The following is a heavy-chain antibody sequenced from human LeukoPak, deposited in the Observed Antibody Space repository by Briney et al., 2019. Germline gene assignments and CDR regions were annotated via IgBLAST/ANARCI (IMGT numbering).Heavy chain of an antibody. CDR3: ARHASGGLWFGKSKFDY. Sequence: PSETLSLTCTVSGGSISSYYWSWIRQPPGKGLEWIGYIYYSGSTNYNPSLKSRVTISVDTSKNQFSLKLSSVTAADTAVYYCARHASGGLWFGKSKFDYWGQGTLVTVSS. J-gene: IGHJ4*02. CDR1: GGSISSYY. CDR2: IYYSGST. V-gene: IGHV4-59*08. D-gene: IGHD3-10*01.